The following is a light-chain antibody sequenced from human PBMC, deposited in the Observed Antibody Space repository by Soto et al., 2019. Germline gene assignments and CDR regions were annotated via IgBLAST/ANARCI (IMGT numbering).Light chain of an antibody. V-gene: IGKV1-33*01. CDR1: QDISNL. J-gene: IGKJ5*01. Sequence: IQVSQYPSSLSASVGDRVTITCQASQDISNLLNWYQQRPGQAPELLMFDSSNLEPGVPLRFSGSGSGTVFTLTIGSLEPEDSAIYYCQQREHLPPITFGQGTRLEIK. CDR3: QQREHLPPIT. CDR2: DSS.